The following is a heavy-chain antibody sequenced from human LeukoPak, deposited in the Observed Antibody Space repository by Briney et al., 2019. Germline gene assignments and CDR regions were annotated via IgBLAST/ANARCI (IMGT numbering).Heavy chain of an antibody. V-gene: IGHV4-4*02. D-gene: IGHD6-19*01. CDR1: GGSISSSNW. J-gene: IGHJ6*03. CDR2: IYHSGST. CDR3: ARAPGSSGWPYYYYYYMDV. Sequence: SETLSLTCAVSGGSISSSNWWSWVRQPPGKGLEWIGEIYHSGSTNYNPSLKSRVTISVDKSKNQFSLKLSSVTAADTAVYYCARAPGSSGWPYYYYYYMDVWGKGTTVTVSS.